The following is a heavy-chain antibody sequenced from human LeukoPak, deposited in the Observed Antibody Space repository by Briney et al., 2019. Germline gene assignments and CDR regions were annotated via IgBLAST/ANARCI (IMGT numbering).Heavy chain of an antibody. Sequence: SETLSLTCTVSGGSIRSSYYYWGWIRQPPGKGLEWIGSIYHSGSTYYNPSLKSRVTISVDRSKNQFSLKLSSVTAADTAVYYCARETFDGGFDYWGQGTLVTVSS. CDR1: GGSIRSSYYY. CDR3: ARETFDGGFDY. D-gene: IGHD3-9*01. V-gene: IGHV4-39*07. CDR2: IYHSGST. J-gene: IGHJ4*02.